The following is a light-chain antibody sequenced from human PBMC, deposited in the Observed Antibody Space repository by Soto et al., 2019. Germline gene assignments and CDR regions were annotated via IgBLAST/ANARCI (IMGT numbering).Light chain of an antibody. V-gene: IGKV1-5*01. CDR2: DAY. CDR1: QIISSR. Sequence: DIQMTQSPSILSASVGDRVTITCRASQIISSRLAWYQQKPEKAPKLLIYDAYNLESGVPSRFSGSGSGTEFTLTISSLQPDDFATYYCQQYNSYSLTFGGGTKVEIK. J-gene: IGKJ4*01. CDR3: QQYNSYSLT.